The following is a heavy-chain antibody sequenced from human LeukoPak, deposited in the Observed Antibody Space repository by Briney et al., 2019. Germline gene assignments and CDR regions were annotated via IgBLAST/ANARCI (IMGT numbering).Heavy chain of an antibody. V-gene: IGHV1-8*01. CDR1: GYTFTSYD. CDR2: MNPNSGNT. CDR3: AADSVGYCSGGSCYPSRGMDV. Sequence: ASVKVSCKASGYTFTSYDINWVRQATGQGLEWMGWMNPNSGNTGYAQKFQGRVTMTRNTSISTAYMELSSLRSEDTAVYYCAADSVGYCSGGSCYPSRGMDVWGQGTTVTVSS. J-gene: IGHJ6*02. D-gene: IGHD2-15*01.